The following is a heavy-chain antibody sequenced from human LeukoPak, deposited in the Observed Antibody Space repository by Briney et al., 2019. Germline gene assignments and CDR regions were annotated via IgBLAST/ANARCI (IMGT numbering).Heavy chain of an antibody. V-gene: IGHV3-30*03. J-gene: IGHJ2*01. CDR1: GFTFSSYG. CDR3: ARRGYSGYHVGYFDL. CDR2: ISYDGSNK. Sequence: HPGGSLRLSCAASGFTFSSYGMHWVRQAPGKGLEWVAVISYDGSNKYYADSVKGRFTISRDNSKNTLYLQMNSLRAEDTAVYYCARRGYSGYHVGYFDLWGRGTLVTVSS. D-gene: IGHD5-12*01.